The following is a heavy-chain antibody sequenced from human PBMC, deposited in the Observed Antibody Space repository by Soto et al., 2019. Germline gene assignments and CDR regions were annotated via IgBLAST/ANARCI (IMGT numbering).Heavy chain of an antibody. D-gene: IGHD6-19*01. CDR3: ARPMPPVAVSAFDI. CDR2: IYPGDSDT. Sequence: GESLKISCKGSGYRFTSYWIGWVRQMPGKGLEWMGIIYPGDSDTRYSPSFQGQVTISADKSISTAYLQWSSLKASDTAMYYCARPMPPVAVSAFDIWGQGTMVPVSS. CDR1: GYRFTSYW. J-gene: IGHJ3*02. V-gene: IGHV5-51*01.